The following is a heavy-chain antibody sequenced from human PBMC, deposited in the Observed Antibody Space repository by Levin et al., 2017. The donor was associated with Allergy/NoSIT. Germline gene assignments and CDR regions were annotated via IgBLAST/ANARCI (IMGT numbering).Heavy chain of an antibody. CDR3: ARADGGGSYSGTLAVWFDT. J-gene: IGHJ5*02. Sequence: PGGSLRLSCKGSGYIFSNFWIAWVRQAPGKGLEWVGIIYPGDSDTRYSPSFQGQVTISADKSTSTTFLQWSGLKASDTAMYYCARADGGGSYSGTLAVWFDTWGQGTLVIVSS. D-gene: IGHD1-26*01. CDR2: IYPGDSDT. CDR1: GYIFSNFW. V-gene: IGHV5-51*01.